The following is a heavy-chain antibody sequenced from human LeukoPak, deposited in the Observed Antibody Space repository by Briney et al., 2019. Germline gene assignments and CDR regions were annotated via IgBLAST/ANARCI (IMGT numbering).Heavy chain of an antibody. V-gene: IGHV4-34*01. Sequence: PSETLSLTCTVSGGSFSFYFWHWIRQPPGEGLDWIGEIDNRGSTQYKPSLRSRGIISIDTSGNHFSLKLTSVTAADTAVYFCARDSDSGFQWGQGVLVTVSS. D-gene: IGHD3-16*01. CDR2: IDNRGST. CDR1: GGSFSFYF. CDR3: ARDSDSGFQ. J-gene: IGHJ4*02.